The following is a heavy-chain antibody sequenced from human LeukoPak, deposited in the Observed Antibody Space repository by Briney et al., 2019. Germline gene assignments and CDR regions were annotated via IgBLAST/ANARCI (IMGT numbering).Heavy chain of an antibody. CDR1: GFTFSSYS. J-gene: IGHJ4*02. Sequence: GGSLRLSCAASGFTFSSYSMSWVRQAPGKGLEWVSSISSSSSYIYYADSVKGRFTISRDNAKNSLYLQMNSLRAEDTAVYYCARGGEGDYLDYWGQGTLVTVSS. V-gene: IGHV3-21*01. CDR2: ISSSSSYI. CDR3: ARGGEGDYLDY.